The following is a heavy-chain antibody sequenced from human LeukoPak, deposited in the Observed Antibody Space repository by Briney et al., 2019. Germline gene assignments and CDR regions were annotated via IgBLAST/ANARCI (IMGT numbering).Heavy chain of an antibody. V-gene: IGHV1-2*02. J-gene: IGHJ4*02. D-gene: IGHD5-24*01. CDR3: ARSRDGYTGSFDY. CDR2: ISPNSGGT. CDR1: GYTFTGYY. Sequence: ASVKVSCKASGYTFTGYYMHWVRQAPGQGLEWMGWISPNSGGTNYAQKFQGRVTMTRDTSISTAYMELSRLRSDDTAVYYCARSRDGYTGSFDYWGQGTLVTVSS.